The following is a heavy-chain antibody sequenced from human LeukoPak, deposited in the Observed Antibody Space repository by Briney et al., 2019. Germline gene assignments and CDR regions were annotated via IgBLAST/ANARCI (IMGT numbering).Heavy chain of an antibody. V-gene: IGHV3-21*01. Sequence: GGSLRLSCTASGFAFRSYTMNWVRQAPGKGLEWDSSVSSSSTYLYYANSVKGRFTISRDNAKNSVYLQMNSLRAEDTAVYYCTRDPGRCTSTSCYPDYWGQGTLVTVSS. CDR3: TRDPGRCTSTSCYPDY. D-gene: IGHD2-2*01. CDR2: VSSSSTYL. CDR1: GFAFRSYT. J-gene: IGHJ4*02.